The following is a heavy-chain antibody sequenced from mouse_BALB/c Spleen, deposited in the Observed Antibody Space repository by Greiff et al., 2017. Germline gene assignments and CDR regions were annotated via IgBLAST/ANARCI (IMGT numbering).Heavy chain of an antibody. CDR1: GYSITSGYY. CDR3: ARVYRTYWYFDD. Sequence: EVKLMESGPGLVKPSQSLSLTCSVTGYSITSGYYWNWIRQFPGNKLEWMGYISYDGSNNYNPSLKNRISITRDTSKNQFFLKLNSVTTEDTATYYCARVYRTYWYFDDWGAGTTVTVSS. D-gene: IGHD2-14*01. V-gene: IGHV3-6*02. CDR2: ISYDGSN. J-gene: IGHJ1*01.